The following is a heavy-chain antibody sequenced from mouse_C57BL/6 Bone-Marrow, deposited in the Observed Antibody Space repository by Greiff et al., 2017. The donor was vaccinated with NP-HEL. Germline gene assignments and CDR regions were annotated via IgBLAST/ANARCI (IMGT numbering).Heavy chain of an antibody. Sequence: EVQLQESGPGLVKPSQSLSLTCSVTGYSITSGYYWNWIRQFPGNKLEWMGYINYDGSNNYNPSRKNQITITRDTSKNQFFLRLNSVTTEDTATYYCARCIITTVVATDYYAMDYWGEGNSVTVTS. J-gene: IGHJ4*01. CDR2: INYDGSN. CDR1: GYSITSGYY. CDR3: ARCIITTVVATDYYAMDY. V-gene: IGHV3-6*01. D-gene: IGHD1-1*01.